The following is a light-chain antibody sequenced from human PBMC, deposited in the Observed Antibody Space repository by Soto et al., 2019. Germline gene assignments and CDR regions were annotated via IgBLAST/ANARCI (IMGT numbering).Light chain of an antibody. CDR3: QQYGTSPLT. CDR1: QRVSSSS. CDR2: GTS. J-gene: IGKJ4*01. V-gene: IGKV3-20*01. Sequence: EIVLTQSPGTLSLSPGERATLSCRASQRVSSSSLAWYQQKPGQAPRLVIYGTSRRAGGIPDRFSGSGSGTDFTLTISRLEPEDFAVYYCQQYGTSPLTFGGGTKVEI.